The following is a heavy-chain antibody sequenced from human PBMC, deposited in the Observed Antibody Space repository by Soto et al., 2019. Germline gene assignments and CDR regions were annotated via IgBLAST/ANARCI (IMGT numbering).Heavy chain of an antibody. D-gene: IGHD3-9*01. J-gene: IGHJ4*02. CDR3: ARNREDDIFMPSYFDY. CDR1: GYTFTSYD. Sequence: QVQLVQSGAEVKKPGASVKVSCKASGYTFTSYDINWVRQATGQGLEWMGWMNPNSGNTGYAQKFQGRVTMTRNTSISAAYMELSSLRSEDTAVYYCARNREDDIFMPSYFDYWGQGTLVTVSS. CDR2: MNPNSGNT. V-gene: IGHV1-8*01.